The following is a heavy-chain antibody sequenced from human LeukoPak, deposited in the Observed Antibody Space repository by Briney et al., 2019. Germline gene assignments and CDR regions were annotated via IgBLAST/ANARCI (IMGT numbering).Heavy chain of an antibody. V-gene: IGHV3-11*05. CDR2: ISSSSSYT. Sequence: GGSLRLSCAASGFTFSDYYMSWIRQAPGKGLEWVSCISSSSSYTNYADSVKGRFTISRDNAKNSLYLQMNSLRAEDTAVYYCARDSSSWSFDYWGQGTLVTVSS. CDR1: GFTFSDYY. CDR3: ARDSSSWSFDY. J-gene: IGHJ4*02. D-gene: IGHD6-13*01.